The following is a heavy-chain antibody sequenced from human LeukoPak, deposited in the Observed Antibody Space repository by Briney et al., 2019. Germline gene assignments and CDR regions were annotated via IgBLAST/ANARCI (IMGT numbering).Heavy chain of an antibody. CDR1: GGSFSDYY. V-gene: IGHV4-34*01. CDR2: INHSGST. J-gene: IGHJ4*02. D-gene: IGHD3-22*01. CDR3: ARVRGMYYYDSSGYYYPYYFDY. Sequence: PSETLSLTCAVYGGSFSDYYWTWIRQPPGKGLEWIGEINHSGSTNYNPSLKSRVTISVDTSKNQFSLKLSSVTAADTAVYYCARVRGMYYYDSSGYYYPYYFDYWGQGTLVTVSS.